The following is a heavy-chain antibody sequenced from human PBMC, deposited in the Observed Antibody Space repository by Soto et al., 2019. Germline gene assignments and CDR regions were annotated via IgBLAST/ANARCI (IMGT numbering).Heavy chain of an antibody. CDR3: ARVAGTTDYYYYGMDV. D-gene: IGHD1-7*01. Sequence: ASLKVSCKASGYTFTSYGISWVRQAPGQGLEWMGWISAYNGNTNYAQKLQGRVTMTTDTSTSTAYMELRSLRSDDTAVYYCARVAGTTDYYYYGMDVWGQGTTVTVSS. CDR2: ISAYNGNT. V-gene: IGHV1-18*01. CDR1: GYTFTSYG. J-gene: IGHJ6*02.